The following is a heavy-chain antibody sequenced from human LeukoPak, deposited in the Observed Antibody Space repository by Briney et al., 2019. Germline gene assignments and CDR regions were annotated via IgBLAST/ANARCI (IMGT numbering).Heavy chain of an antibody. CDR1: GFTFSSYG. D-gene: IGHD2-15*01. CDR2: IWYDGSNK. CDR3: ARARASGRSGFDY. V-gene: IGHV3-33*01. J-gene: IGHJ4*02. Sequence: GGSLRLSCVASGFTFSSYGMHWVRQVPGKGLEWVALIWYDGSNKYYSDSVKGRFTISRDNAKNSLDLQMNSLRDEDTAVYYCARARASGRSGFDYWGQGTLVTVSS.